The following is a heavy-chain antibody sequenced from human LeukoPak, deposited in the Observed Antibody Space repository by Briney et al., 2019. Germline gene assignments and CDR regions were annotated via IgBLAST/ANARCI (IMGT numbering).Heavy chain of an antibody. Sequence: GGSLRLSCAASGFTFSSYGMHWVRQAPGKGLEWVAVISYDGCNKYYADSVKGRFTISRDNSKNTLYLQMNSLRAEDTAVYYCAPRGAAGTLDYWGQGTLVTVSS. D-gene: IGHD6-13*01. V-gene: IGHV3-30*03. J-gene: IGHJ4*02. CDR2: ISYDGCNK. CDR3: APRGAAGTLDY. CDR1: GFTFSSYG.